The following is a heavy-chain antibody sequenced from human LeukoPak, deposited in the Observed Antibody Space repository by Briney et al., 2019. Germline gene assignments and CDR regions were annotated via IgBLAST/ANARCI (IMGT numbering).Heavy chain of an antibody. Sequence: GRSLRLSCAASGFTFSDYYMSWIRQAPGEGLEWVSYISSSGSTIYYAGSVKGRFTISRGHAKNSLYLQMNSLRAEDTAVYYCARDKSYYGSEYYYYMDVWGKGTTVTISS. V-gene: IGHV3-11*01. CDR3: ARDKSYYGSEYYYYMDV. D-gene: IGHD3-10*01. J-gene: IGHJ6*03. CDR1: GFTFSDYY. CDR2: ISSSGSTI.